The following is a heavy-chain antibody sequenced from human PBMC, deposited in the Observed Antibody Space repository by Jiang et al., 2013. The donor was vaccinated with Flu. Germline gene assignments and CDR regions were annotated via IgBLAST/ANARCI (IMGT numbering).Heavy chain of an antibody. CDR3: ASWAIEADGTKENP. D-gene: IGHD6-13*01. CDR2: INHSGTT. J-gene: IGHJ5*02. Sequence: LLKPSETLSLTCAVYGGSFSGYYWSWIRQPPGKGLEWIGEINHSGTTYYNPSLKGRVTLSVDTSKNQFSLKLYSVTAADTAVYYCASWAIEADGTKENPWSQGTLVTVSS. CDR1: GGSFSGYY. V-gene: IGHV4-34*01.